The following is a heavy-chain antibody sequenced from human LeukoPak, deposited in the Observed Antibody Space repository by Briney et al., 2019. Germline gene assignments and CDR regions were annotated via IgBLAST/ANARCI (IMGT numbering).Heavy chain of an antibody. CDR3: ARHGGDIVSRPFDY. V-gene: IGHV4-39*01. J-gene: IGHJ4*02. CDR2: IYYSGST. CDR1: GGSISSSSYY. D-gene: IGHD5/OR15-5a*01. Sequence: PSETLSLTCTVSGGSISSSSYYWGWIRQPPGKGLEWIVSIYYSGSTYYNPSLKSRVTISVDTSKNQFSLKLRSVTAADTAVYYCARHGGDIVSRPFDYWGQGTLVTVSS.